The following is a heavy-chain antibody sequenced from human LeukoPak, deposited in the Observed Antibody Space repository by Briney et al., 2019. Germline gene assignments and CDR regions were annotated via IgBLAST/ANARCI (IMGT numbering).Heavy chain of an antibody. J-gene: IGHJ3*01. CDR3: ARTPTTMTTDAFDV. CDR2: IIPIFGTT. D-gene: IGHD4-17*01. CDR1: GGTFNNYA. V-gene: IGHV1-69*05. Sequence: ASVKVSCKASGGTFNNYAISWVRQAPGQGLEWMGRIIPIFGTTNYAQKFQGRVTIITDGSTSTAYVELSSLRSEDTAVYYCARTPTTMTTDAFDVWGQGTMVTVSS.